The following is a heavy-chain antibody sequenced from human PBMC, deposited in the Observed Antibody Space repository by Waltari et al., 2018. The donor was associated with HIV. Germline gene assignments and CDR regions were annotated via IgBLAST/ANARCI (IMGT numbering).Heavy chain of an antibody. Sequence: QLQLQESGPGLVKPSETLSLTCSVSGGSSNSFSWGWIRQPPGKGLEWIGSIYYGWSTFYNSSLKSRLTISVDTSKNQFSLKLSSVTAADTAVYYCARHDPGTYYYFDYWGQGTLVTVSS. CDR2: IYYGWST. CDR3: ARHDPGTYYYFDY. D-gene: IGHD3-10*01. V-gene: IGHV4-39*01. J-gene: IGHJ4*02. CDR1: GGSSNSFS.